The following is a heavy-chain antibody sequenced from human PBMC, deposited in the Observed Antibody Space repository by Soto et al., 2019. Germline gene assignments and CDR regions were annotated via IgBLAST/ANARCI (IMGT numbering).Heavy chain of an antibody. Sequence: SVKGRFTISRDNSKNTLYLQMDSLRAEDTAVYYCARVGGVPVMLAVITGGYYGMDVWGQGTTVTVSS. CDR3: ARVGGVPVMLAVITGGYYGMDV. D-gene: IGHD3-22*01. J-gene: IGHJ6*02. V-gene: IGHV3-30*01.